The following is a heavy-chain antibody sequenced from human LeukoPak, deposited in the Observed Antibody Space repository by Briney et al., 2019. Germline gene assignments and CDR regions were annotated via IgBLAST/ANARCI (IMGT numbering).Heavy chain of an antibody. V-gene: IGHV3-21*01. CDR2: I. Sequence: GGSLRLSCAASGFIFSSYTMNWVRQAPGKGLEWVSSIKGRFTISRDNAKNSLYLQMNSLKAEDTAVYYCARVYCTNDVCYRVNLFDHWSQGTLVTVSS. D-gene: IGHD2-8*01. J-gene: IGHJ5*02. CDR1: GFIFSSYT. CDR3: ARVYCTNDVCYRVNLFDH.